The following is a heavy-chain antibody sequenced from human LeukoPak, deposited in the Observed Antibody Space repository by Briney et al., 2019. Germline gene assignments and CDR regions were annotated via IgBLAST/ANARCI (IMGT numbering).Heavy chain of an antibody. V-gene: IGHV3-66*01. Sequence: GGSLRLSCAASGFTVSSNYMSWVRQAPGKGLEWVSVIYSGGSTYYADSVKGRFTISRDNAKNSLYLQMNSLRAEDTAVYYCARETSDYYYYMDVWGRGTTVTVSS. CDR3: ARETSDYYYYMDV. CDR2: IYSGGST. CDR1: GFTVSSNY. D-gene: IGHD6-6*01. J-gene: IGHJ6*03.